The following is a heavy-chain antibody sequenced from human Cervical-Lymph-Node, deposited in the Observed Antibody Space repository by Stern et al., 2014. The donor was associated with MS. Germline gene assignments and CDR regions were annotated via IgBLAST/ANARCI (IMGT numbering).Heavy chain of an antibody. CDR2: IDWDDDT. Sequence: QVTLKESGPALVKPTQTLTLTCTFSGFSLSTTTMCVSWIRQPPGKALEWIARIDWDDDTSYSTSLRTRLAISKDTSKNQVVLTMGNMDPVDTATYYCARSITVSGPYDSWGQGTLVTVSS. V-gene: IGHV2-70*10. CDR3: ARSITVSGPYDS. CDR1: GFSLSTTTMC. J-gene: IGHJ4*02. D-gene: IGHD6-19*01.